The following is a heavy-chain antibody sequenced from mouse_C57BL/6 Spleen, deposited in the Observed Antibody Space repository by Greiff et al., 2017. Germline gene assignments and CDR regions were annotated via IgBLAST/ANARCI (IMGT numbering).Heavy chain of an antibody. CDR3: ARRKSSYSNSLDY. CDR2: ISSGSSTI. CDR1: GFTFSDYG. V-gene: IGHV5-17*01. D-gene: IGHD2-5*01. J-gene: IGHJ2*01. Sequence: EVKLMESGGGLVKPGGSLKLSCAASGFTFSDYGMHWVRQAPEKGLEWVAYISSGSSTIYYADTVKGRFTISRDNAKNTLFLQMTSLRSEDTAMYYCARRKSSYSNSLDYWGQGTTLTVSS.